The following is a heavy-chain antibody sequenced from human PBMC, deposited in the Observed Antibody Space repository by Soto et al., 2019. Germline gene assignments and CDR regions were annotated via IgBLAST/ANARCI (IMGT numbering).Heavy chain of an antibody. CDR2: IYYSGST. J-gene: IGHJ1*01. D-gene: IGHD1-1*01. CDR3: AIDNVEWNEGVIAF. CDR1: GGSISSGGYY. Sequence: SETLSLTCTVPGGSISSGGYYWSWIRQHPGKGLEWIGYIYYSGSTYYNPSLKSRVTISVDTSKNQFSLKLSSVTAADTAVYYGAIDNVEWNEGVIAFCGQGTLVTVSS. V-gene: IGHV4-31*03.